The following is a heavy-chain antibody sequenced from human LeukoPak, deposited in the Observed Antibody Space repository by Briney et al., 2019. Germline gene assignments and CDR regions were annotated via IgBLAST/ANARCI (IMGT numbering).Heavy chain of an antibody. Sequence: SETLSLTCAVYGGSFSGYYWSWIRQPPGKGLEWIGEINHSGSTNYNPSLKSRVTISVDTSENQFSLKLSSVTAADTAVYYCARDFGIFGTRTWTGHDYWGQGTLVTVSS. D-gene: IGHD2-15*01. CDR3: ARDFGIFGTRTWTGHDY. J-gene: IGHJ4*02. V-gene: IGHV4-34*01. CDR2: INHSGST. CDR1: GGSFSGYY.